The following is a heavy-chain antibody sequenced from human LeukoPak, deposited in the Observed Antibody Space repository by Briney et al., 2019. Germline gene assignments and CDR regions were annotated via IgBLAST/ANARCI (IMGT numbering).Heavy chain of an antibody. CDR2: IDPSDSYT. D-gene: IGHD3-10*01. CDR1: GYSFTSYW. CDR3: ATSQNYGSIDFDY. Sequence: GESLKISCKGSGYSFTSYWIGWVRQMPGKGLEWMGRIDPSDSYTNYRPSFQGHVTISADKSISTAYLQWSSLKASDTAMYYCATSQNYGSIDFDYWGQGTLVTVSS. V-gene: IGHV5-10-1*01. J-gene: IGHJ4*02.